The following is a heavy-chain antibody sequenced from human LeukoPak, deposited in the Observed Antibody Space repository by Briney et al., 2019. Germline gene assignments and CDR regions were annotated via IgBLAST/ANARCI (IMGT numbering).Heavy chain of an antibody. Sequence: GGSLRLSCAASGFTFSSYAMTWVRQAPGKGLEWVSVFYSGGSTYSADSVKGRFTISRDNSKNTLYLQMNSLRAEDTAVYYCARALWSNQGGFYFDYWGQGTLVTVSS. CDR2: FYSGGST. V-gene: IGHV3-66*02. J-gene: IGHJ4*02. CDR3: ARALWSNQGGFYFDY. D-gene: IGHD2-21*01. CDR1: GFTFSSYA.